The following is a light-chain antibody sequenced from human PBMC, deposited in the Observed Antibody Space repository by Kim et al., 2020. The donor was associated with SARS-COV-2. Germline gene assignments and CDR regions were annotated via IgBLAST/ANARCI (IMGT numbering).Light chain of an antibody. Sequence: SYELTQPPSVSVSPGQTASFTCSGDKLGDKYACWYQQKPGQSPVLVIYQDSKRPSGIPERFSGSNSGNTATLTISGTQAMDEADYYCQAWDSSTSVVFGG. CDR1: KLGDKY. CDR3: QAWDSSTSVV. CDR2: QDS. J-gene: IGLJ2*01. V-gene: IGLV3-1*01.